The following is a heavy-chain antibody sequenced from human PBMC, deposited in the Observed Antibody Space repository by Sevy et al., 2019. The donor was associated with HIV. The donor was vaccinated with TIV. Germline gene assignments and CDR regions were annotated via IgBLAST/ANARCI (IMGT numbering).Heavy chain of an antibody. CDR2: FSFGCGRI. V-gene: IGHV3-23*01. J-gene: IGHJ4*02. Sequence: GSLRLSCAASGFTFPKYSMSWVRQAPGKGLEWVSTFSFGCGRINYADSVKGRFTISRDDSKNTLFLQMNSLRAEDTATYFCAREGCTQPHDYWGQGTLVTVSS. D-gene: IGHD2-8*01. CDR3: AREGCTQPHDY. CDR1: GFTFPKYS.